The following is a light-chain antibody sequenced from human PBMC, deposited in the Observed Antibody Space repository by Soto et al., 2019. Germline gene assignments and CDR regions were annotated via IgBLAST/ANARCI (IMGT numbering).Light chain of an antibody. V-gene: IGKV1-33*01. J-gene: IGKJ1*01. CDR3: QKYNSAPWT. Sequence: DIQRTQSPSSLSASVGDRVTITCQASQNINNYLNWYKQKPGRAPKLLIYDASNLEAGVPSRFSGSGSGTDFTLTISSLKPEDVETYYCQKYNSAPWTFGQGTKVDIK. CDR2: DAS. CDR1: QNINNY.